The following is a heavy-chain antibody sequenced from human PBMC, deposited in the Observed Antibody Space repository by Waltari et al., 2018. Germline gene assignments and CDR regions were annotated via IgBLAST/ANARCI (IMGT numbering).Heavy chain of an antibody. V-gene: IGHV1-8*01. CDR2: MNPNSGNT. CDR3: ARGTQSSSPRFDP. J-gene: IGHJ5*02. CDR1: GYTFTSYD. Sequence: QVQLVQSGAEVKKPGASVKVSCKASGYTFTSYDINWLRQAAGQGLEWMGWMNPNSGNTGYAQKFQGRVIMTRNISLSTAYMELSSLRSEDTAVYYCARGTQSSSPRFDPWGQGTLVSVSS. D-gene: IGHD6-19*01.